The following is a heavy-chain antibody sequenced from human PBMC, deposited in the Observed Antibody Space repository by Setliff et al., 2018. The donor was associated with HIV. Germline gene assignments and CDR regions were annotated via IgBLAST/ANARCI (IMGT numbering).Heavy chain of an antibody. Sequence: GASVKVSCKASGYTFTGYYMHWVRQAPGQGLEWMGWINPSGGGTTYAQTFQDRVTMSRDTSTSTVYMELSSLRSEDTAVYYCAREALHAGGWRGAFDIWGQGTMVTVSS. D-gene: IGHD6-19*01. CDR1: GYTFTGYY. J-gene: IGHJ3*02. V-gene: IGHV1-46*01. CDR2: INPSGGGT. CDR3: AREALHAGGWRGAFDI.